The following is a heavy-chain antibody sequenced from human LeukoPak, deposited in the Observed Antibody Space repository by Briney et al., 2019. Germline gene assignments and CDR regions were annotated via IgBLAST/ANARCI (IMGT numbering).Heavy chain of an antibody. CDR2: IYHSGST. D-gene: IGHD2-21*01. CDR1: GYSISSSYY. Sequence: SETLSLTCTVSGYSISSSYYWGWIRQPPGKGLEWIGSIYHSGSTYYNPSLKSRVTISVDTSKNQFSLKLSSVTAADTAVYYCAAYCGGDCYSDTNFDYWGQGTLVTVSS. J-gene: IGHJ4*02. CDR3: AAYCGGDCYSDTNFDY. V-gene: IGHV4-38-2*02.